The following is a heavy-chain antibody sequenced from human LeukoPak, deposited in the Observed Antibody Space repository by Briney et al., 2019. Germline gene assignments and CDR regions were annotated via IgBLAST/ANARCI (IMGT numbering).Heavy chain of an antibody. CDR3: AKDQGYYDSSGYGGY. V-gene: IGHV3-30*02. J-gene: IGHJ4*02. CDR1: GFTFSSYG. CDR2: IRYDGSNK. Sequence: PGGSLRLSCAASGFTFSSYGMHWVRQAPGKGLEWVAFIRYDGSNKYYADSVKGRFTISRDNSKNTLYLQMNSLRAEDTAVYYCAKDQGYYDSSGYGGYWGQGTLVTVSS. D-gene: IGHD3-22*01.